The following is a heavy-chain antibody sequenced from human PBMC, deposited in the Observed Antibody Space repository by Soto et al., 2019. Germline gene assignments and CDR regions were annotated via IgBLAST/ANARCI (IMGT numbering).Heavy chain of an antibody. D-gene: IGHD6-13*01. CDR2: IYPGDSDT. CDR3: ASPSQNIAAAGNYYYYGMDV. V-gene: IGHV5-51*01. Sequence: GESLKISCQGSGYSFTSHWIGWVRQMPGKGLEWMGIIYPGDSDTRYSPSFQGQVTISADKSISTAYLQWSSLKASDTAMYYCASPSQNIAAAGNYYYYGMDVWGQGTTVTVSS. CDR1: GYSFTSHW. J-gene: IGHJ6*02.